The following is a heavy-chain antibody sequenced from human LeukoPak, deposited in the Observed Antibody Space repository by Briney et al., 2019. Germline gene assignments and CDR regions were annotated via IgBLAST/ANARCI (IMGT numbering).Heavy chain of an antibody. V-gene: IGHV3-23*01. CDR1: GFTFNSYG. Sequence: GGTLRLSCAASGFTFNSYGMSWVRQAPGKGLEWVSSISGSGGGTYSADSVKGRFTISRDNSKNTLYLQMNSLRAEDTAVYYCARDSWHYDSSGYHWGQGTLVTVSS. J-gene: IGHJ5*02. CDR2: ISGSGGGT. D-gene: IGHD3-22*01. CDR3: ARDSWHYDSSGYH.